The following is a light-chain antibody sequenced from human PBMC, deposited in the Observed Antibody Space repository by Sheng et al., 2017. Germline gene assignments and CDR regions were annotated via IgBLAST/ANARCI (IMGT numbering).Light chain of an antibody. V-gene: IGKV3-11*01. Sequence: EIVMTQSPATLSLSLGERATLSCRASQDIGRSLGWYQHKPGQAPRLLIFDASNRAAGIPVRFSGSGSGTDFTLTISGLEPDDFAVYFCQLRSAWPPYTFGQGTKLEI. J-gene: IGKJ2*01. CDR3: QLRSAWPPYT. CDR1: QDIGRS. CDR2: DAS.